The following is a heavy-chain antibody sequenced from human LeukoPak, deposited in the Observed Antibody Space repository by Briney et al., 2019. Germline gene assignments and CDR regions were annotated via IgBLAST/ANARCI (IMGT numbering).Heavy chain of an antibody. CDR3: AKDSGAKIRYLDY. J-gene: IGHJ4*02. Sequence: GRSLRLSCAASGFTFSSYGMHWVRQAPGKGLEWVAVIWYDGSNKYYADSVKGRLTISRDNSKNTLYLQMNSLRAEDTAVYYCAKDSGAKIRYLDYWGQGTLVTVSS. CDR2: IWYDGSNK. CDR1: GFTFSSYG. D-gene: IGHD5-12*01. V-gene: IGHV3-33*06.